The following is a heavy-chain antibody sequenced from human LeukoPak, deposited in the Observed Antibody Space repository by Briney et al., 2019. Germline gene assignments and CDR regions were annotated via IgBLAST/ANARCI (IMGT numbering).Heavy chain of an antibody. J-gene: IGHJ3*02. V-gene: IGHV4-39*01. Sequence: PSETLSLTCTLSVGSISSSSYYWGWIRQPPGKWLEWIGSIYYSGSTYYNPSLKSRVTISVDTSQNQFSLKLSSVTAADTAVYYCARLTLGDYRGAFDIWGQGTMVTVS. D-gene: IGHD4-17*01. CDR3: ARLTLGDYRGAFDI. CDR1: VGSISSSSYY. CDR2: IYYSGST.